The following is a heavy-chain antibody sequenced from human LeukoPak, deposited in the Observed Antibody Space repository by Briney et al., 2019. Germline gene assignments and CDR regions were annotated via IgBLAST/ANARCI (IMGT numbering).Heavy chain of an antibody. CDR2: INHSGST. J-gene: IGHJ3*02. CDR1: GGSFSGYY. V-gene: IGHV4-34*01. D-gene: IGHD6-13*01. CDR3: ARDQGYSSRDAFDI. Sequence: SETLSLTCAVYGGSFSGYYWSWIRQPPGKGLEWIGEINHSGSTNYNPSLKSRVTISVDKSKNQFSLKLSSVTAADTAVYYCARDQGYSSRDAFDIWGQGTMVTVSS.